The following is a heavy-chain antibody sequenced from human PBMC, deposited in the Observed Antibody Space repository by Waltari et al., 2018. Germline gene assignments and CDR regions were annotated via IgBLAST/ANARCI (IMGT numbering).Heavy chain of an antibody. V-gene: IGHV3-53*02. CDR1: GFTVSSNY. Sequence: EVQLVETGGGLIQPGGSLRLSCAASGFTVSSNYMSWVRQAPGKGLEGVSVLYSLGRTYYADTGKGRFTISRDNSKNTRYLQMNSLRAEDTAVYYCARDRGLGYDSSGSWCLYYYGMDVWGQGTTVTVSS. CDR3: ARDRGLGYDSSGSWCLYYYGMDV. J-gene: IGHJ6*02. D-gene: IGHD3-22*01. CDR2: LYSLGRT.